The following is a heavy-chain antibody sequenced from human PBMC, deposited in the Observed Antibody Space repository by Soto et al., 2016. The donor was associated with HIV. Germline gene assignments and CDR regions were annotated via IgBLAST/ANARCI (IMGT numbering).Heavy chain of an antibody. CDR2: INGDGNRI. J-gene: IGHJ3*02. CDR3: VRAIGRSAGAFDI. CDR1: GFTFSNYW. V-gene: IGHV3-74*01. Sequence: EVHVVESGGGLVQPRGSLRLSCAASGFTFSNYWMYWVRQVPGEGLVWVSRINGDGNRINYADSVKGRFIISRDNTNNTLHLQMDGLTAEDSGVYYCVRAIGRSAGAFDIWGHGTMVTVSP.